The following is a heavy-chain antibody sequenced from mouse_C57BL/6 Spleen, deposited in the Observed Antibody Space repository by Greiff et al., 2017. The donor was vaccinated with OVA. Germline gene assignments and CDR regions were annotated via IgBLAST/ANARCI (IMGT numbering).Heavy chain of an antibody. V-gene: IGHV1-64*01. J-gene: IGHJ1*03. CDR2: IHPNSGST. D-gene: IGHD1-1*01. CDR3: ARAQSYYYGSSYWYFDV. Sequence: QVQLQQPGAELVKPGASVKLSCKASGYTFTSYWMHWVKQRPGQGLEWIGMIHPNSGSTNYNEKFKSKATLTVDKSSSTAYMQLSSLTSEDSAVYYCARAQSYYYGSSYWYFDVWGTGTTVTVSS. CDR1: GYTFTSYW.